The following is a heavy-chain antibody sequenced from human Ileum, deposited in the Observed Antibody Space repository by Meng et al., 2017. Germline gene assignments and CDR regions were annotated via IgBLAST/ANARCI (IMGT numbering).Heavy chain of an antibody. Sequence: QPQLQESGPGLVKPSEARSLTCGVSGGSISTSGYYWGWIRQPPGKGLEWIGSIGHSGITYYTPSLKSRVTVSIDTSKSQFSLKLTSVTAADTAVYYCVRSSGWVRTGFDPWGQGTLVTVSS. CDR1: GGSISTSGYY. D-gene: IGHD6-19*01. V-gene: IGHV4-39*01. CDR3: VRSSGWVRTGFDP. J-gene: IGHJ5*02. CDR2: IGHSGIT.